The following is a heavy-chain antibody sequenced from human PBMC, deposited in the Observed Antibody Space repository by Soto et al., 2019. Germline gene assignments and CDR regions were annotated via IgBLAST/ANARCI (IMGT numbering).Heavy chain of an antibody. CDR2: INHSGST. D-gene: IGHD3-3*01. CDR1: GGSFSGYY. J-gene: IGHJ4*02. CDR3: ARGLGFLEWLF. V-gene: IGHV4-34*01. Sequence: QVQLQQWGAGLLKPSETLSLTCAVYGGSFSGYYWSWIRQPPGKGLEWIGEINHSGSTNYNPSLKSRVTISVDTSKNQFSLKLSSVTAADTAVYYCARGLGFLEWLFWGQGPLVTVSS.